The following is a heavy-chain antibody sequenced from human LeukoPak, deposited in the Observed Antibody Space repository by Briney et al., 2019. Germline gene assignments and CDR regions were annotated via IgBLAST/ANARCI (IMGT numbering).Heavy chain of an antibody. CDR3: ARGPYSSSWYLEGNYYYYYMDV. CDR1: GFTFSSYA. V-gene: IGHV3-64*01. J-gene: IGHJ6*03. Sequence: GGSLRLSCAASGFTFSSYAMHWVRQAPGKGLEYVSAISSNGGSTYYANSVKGRFTISRDNSKNTLYLQMGSLRAEDMAVYYCARGPYSSSWYLEGNYYYYYMDVWGKGTTVTISS. D-gene: IGHD6-13*01. CDR2: ISSNGGST.